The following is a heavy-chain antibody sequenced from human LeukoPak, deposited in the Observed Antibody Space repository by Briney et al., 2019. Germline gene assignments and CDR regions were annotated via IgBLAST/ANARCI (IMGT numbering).Heavy chain of an antibody. CDR2: IYYSGST. Sequence: WETLSLTCTVSGGSISSSSYYWGWIRQPPGKGLEWIGSIYYSGSTYYNPSLKSRVTMSVDTSKNQLSLKVISVTAADTAVYYCARGVIAAGGNDFDYWGQGTLVTVSS. CDR1: GGSISSSSYY. CDR3: ARGVIAAGGNDFDY. J-gene: IGHJ4*02. D-gene: IGHD6-13*01. V-gene: IGHV4-39*07.